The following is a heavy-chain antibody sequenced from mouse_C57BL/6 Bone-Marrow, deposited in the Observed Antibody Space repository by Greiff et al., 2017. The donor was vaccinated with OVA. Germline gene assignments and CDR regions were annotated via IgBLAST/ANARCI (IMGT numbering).Heavy chain of an antibody. V-gene: IGHV1-31*01. J-gene: IGHJ2*01. CDR1: GYSFTGYY. CDR3: ARRGLIYDGYFDYFDY. D-gene: IGHD2-3*01. Sequence: EVQLQQSGPELVKPGASVKISCKASGYSFTGYYMHWVQQSHGNILDWIGYIYPYNGVSSYNQKFKGKATLTVDKSSSTAYMELRSLSSEGSAVYYCARRGLIYDGYFDYFDYWGQGTTLTVSS. CDR2: IYPYNGVS.